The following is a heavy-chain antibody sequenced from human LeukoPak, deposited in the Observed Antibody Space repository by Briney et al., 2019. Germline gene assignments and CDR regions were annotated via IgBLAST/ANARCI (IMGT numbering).Heavy chain of an antibody. CDR1: GGSISSYY. CDR2: IYYSGST. CDR3: ARLQWLVTDY. Sequence: SETLSLTCTVSGGSISSYYWSWIRQPPGKGLEWIGYIYYSGSTNYNPSLKSRVTISVDTSKNQFSLKLSSVTAADTAVYYCARLQWLVTDYWGQGTLVTVSS. V-gene: IGHV4-59*01. J-gene: IGHJ4*02. D-gene: IGHD6-19*01.